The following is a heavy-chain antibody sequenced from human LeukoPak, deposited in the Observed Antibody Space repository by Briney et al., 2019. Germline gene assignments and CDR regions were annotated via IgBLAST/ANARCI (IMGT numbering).Heavy chain of an antibody. CDR3: ASHSSGAFDY. CDR1: GGSFSGYY. D-gene: IGHD6-25*01. J-gene: IGHJ4*02. V-gene: IGHV4-34*01. Sequence: PSETLSLTCAVYGGSFSGYYWSWIRQPPGKGLEWIGEINHSGSTNYNPSLKSRVTISVDTSKNQFSLKLSSVTAADTAVYYCASHSSGAFDYWGQGTLVTVSS. CDR2: INHSGST.